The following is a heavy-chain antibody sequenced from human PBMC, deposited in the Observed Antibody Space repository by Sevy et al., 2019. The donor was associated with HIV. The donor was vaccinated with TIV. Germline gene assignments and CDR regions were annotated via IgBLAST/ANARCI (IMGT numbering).Heavy chain of an antibody. CDR1: GGSFSGYY. D-gene: IGHD2-2*01. J-gene: IGHJ6*02. Sequence: SETLSLTCAVYGGSFSGYYWSWIRQPPGKGLEWIGEINHSGSTNYNPSLKSRVTISVDTSKNQFSLKLSSVTAADTAVYYCASPYCSSTSCSRVGMDVWGQGTTVTVSS. V-gene: IGHV4-34*01. CDR2: INHSGST. CDR3: ASPYCSSTSCSRVGMDV.